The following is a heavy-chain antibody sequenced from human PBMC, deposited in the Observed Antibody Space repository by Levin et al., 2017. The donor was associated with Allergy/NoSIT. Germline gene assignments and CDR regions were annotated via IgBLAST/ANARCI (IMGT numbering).Heavy chain of an antibody. V-gene: IGHV3-23*01. CDR2: ITGSGDTT. CDR3: AKAPRGYSYAYGDY. CDR1: EFTFNSYA. Sequence: GESLKISCAASEFTFNSYAMSWVRQAPGKGLEWVSGITGSGDTTYNADSVKGRFTISRDNSKNTLYLQMNSLRAEDTAVYYCAKAPRGYSYAYGDYWGQGTLVTVSS. D-gene: IGHD5-18*01. J-gene: IGHJ4*02.